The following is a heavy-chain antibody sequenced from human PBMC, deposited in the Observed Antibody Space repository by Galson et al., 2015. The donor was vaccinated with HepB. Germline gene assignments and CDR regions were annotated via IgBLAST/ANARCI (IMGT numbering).Heavy chain of an antibody. V-gene: IGHV7-4-1*02. CDR2: INTNTGNP. CDR1: GYTFTSYA. Sequence: SCKASGYTFTSYAMNWVRQAPGQGLEWMGWINTNTGNPTYAQGFTGRFVFSLDTSVSTAYLQISSLKAEDTAVYYCARGTTVTTLASAGYWGQGTLVTVSS. D-gene: IGHD4-17*01. J-gene: IGHJ4*02. CDR3: ARGTTVTTLASAGY.